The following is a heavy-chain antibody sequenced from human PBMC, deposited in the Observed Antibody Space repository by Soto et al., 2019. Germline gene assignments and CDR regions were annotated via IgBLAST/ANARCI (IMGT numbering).Heavy chain of an antibody. CDR1: AGSISSYY. D-gene: IGHD2-2*01. CDR3: ARMRLVVVPAAIPDLYYYYGMDV. Sequence: PSETLSLTCSVSAGSISSYYWSWIRQPPGKGLEWIGYIYYSGSTNYNPSLKSRVTISVDTSKNQFSLKLSSVTAADTAVYYCARMRLVVVPAAIPDLYYYYGMDVWGQGTTVTVSS. V-gene: IGHV4-59*01. J-gene: IGHJ6*02. CDR2: IYYSGST.